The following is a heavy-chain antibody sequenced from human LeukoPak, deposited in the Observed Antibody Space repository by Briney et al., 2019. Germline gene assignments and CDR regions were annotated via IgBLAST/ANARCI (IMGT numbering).Heavy chain of an antibody. V-gene: IGHV3-30*04. CDR3: AKYYYGSGDV. CDR2: ISYDGSNK. CDR1: GFTFSSYA. Sequence: GSLRLSCAASGFTFSSYAKHWVHQAPGKGLEWVAVISYDGSNKYYADSVKGRFTISRDNSKNTLYLQMNSLRAEDTAVYYCAKYYYGSGDVWGKGTTVTVSS. J-gene: IGHJ6*04. D-gene: IGHD3-10*01.